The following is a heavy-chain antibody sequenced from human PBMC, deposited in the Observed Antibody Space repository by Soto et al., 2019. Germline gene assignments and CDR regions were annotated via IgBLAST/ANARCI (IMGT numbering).Heavy chain of an antibody. Sequence: QLQLQESGPGLVKPSETLSLTCTVSGGSISSSSYYWGWIRQPXXKGLEWIGSIYYSGSTYYNPSLKRRVTISVDTSKNQFSLKLSSVTAADTAVYYCARLQRPGVVIDYWGQGTLVTVSS. CDR3: ARLQRPGVVIDY. CDR2: IYYSGST. J-gene: IGHJ4*02. D-gene: IGHD3-3*01. CDR1: GGSISSSSYY. V-gene: IGHV4-39*01.